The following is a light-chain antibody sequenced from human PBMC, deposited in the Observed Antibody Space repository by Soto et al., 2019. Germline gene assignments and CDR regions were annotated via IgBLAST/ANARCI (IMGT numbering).Light chain of an antibody. CDR1: SSDIGSNNY. CDR3: SSYTVTSVTLYV. V-gene: IGLV2-14*01. Sequence: LTQPASVSGSPGQSITISCTGTSSDIGSNNYVSWYQQHPGKAPKVMIYEVSNRPSGVSNRFSGSKSGNTASLTISGLQAEDEADYYCSSYTVTSVTLYVFGTGTKVTVL. J-gene: IGLJ1*01. CDR2: EVS.